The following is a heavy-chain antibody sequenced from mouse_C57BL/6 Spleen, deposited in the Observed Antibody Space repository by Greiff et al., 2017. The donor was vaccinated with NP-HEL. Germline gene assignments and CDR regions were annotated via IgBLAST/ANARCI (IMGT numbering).Heavy chain of an antibody. D-gene: IGHD1-1*01. CDR3: TTWGLLAY. CDR1: GFNIKDDY. V-gene: IGHV14-4*01. J-gene: IGHJ3*01. CDR2: IDPENGDT. Sequence: DVKLQESGAELVRPGASVKLSCTASGFNIKDDYMHWVKQRPEQGLEWIGWIDPENGDTEYASKFQGKATITADTSSNTAYLQLSSLTSEDTAVYYCTTWGLLAYWGQGTLVTVSA.